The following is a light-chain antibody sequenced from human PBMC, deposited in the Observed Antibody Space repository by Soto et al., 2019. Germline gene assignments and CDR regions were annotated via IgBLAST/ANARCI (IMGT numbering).Light chain of an antibody. J-gene: IGLJ3*02. CDR3: CSYAGSSTWV. CDR1: KNDIGSYRF. Sequence: QSALTQPASVSGSPGESITISCIGTKNDIGSYRFVSWYQQHPGEAPKLMISEGSKRPSGTSNRFSGSKSGHTASLRISGLQAEDEADYYCCSYAGSSTWVFGGGTKVTVL. CDR2: EGS. V-gene: IGLV2-23*01.